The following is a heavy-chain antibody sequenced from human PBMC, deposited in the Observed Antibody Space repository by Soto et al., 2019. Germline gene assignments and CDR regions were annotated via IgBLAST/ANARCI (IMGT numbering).Heavy chain of an antibody. V-gene: IGHV3-48*03. CDR3: AREGYSSSSSHYYYGMDI. CDR1: GFTFSSYE. D-gene: IGHD6-6*01. Sequence: QTGGSLRLSCAASGFTFSSYETNWVRQAPGKGLEWVSYISSSGSTIYYADSVKGRFTISRDNAKNSLYLQMNSLRAEDTAVYYCAREGYSSSSSHYYYGMDIWGQGTTVTVSS. J-gene: IGHJ6*02. CDR2: ISSSGSTI.